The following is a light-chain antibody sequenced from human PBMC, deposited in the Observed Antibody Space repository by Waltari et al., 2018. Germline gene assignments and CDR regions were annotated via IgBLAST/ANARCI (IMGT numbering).Light chain of an antibody. J-gene: IGLJ1*01. CDR3: CSYAVTNTYV. CDR2: GVT. V-gene: IGLV2-23*02. CDR1: TSVIGTHYH. Sequence: SALTQPASMSGSLGPAITLSCTGTTSVIGTHYHVSWYQQHPGMAPTLIIYGVTNRPSGVSSRFSGSKSGNTASLTISGLQAEDEADYYCCSYAVTNTYVFGTGTKVTVL.